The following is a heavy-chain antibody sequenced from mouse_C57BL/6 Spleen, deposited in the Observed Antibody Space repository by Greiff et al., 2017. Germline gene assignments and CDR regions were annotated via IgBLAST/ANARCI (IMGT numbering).Heavy chain of an antibody. Sequence: QVQLQQPGAELVKPGASVKLSCKASGYTFTSYWMHWVKQRPGQGLEWIGMIHPNSGSTNYNEKFKSKATLTVDKSSSTAYMQLSSLTSEDSAVYYCARGGLGEKGFAYWGQGTLVTVSA. J-gene: IGHJ3*01. V-gene: IGHV1-64*01. CDR1: GYTFTSYW. CDR3: ARGGLGEKGFAY. D-gene: IGHD2-4*01. CDR2: IHPNSGST.